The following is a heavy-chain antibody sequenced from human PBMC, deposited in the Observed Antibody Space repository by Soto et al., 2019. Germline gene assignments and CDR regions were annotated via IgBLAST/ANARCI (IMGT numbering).Heavy chain of an antibody. CDR1: GFTFSSYS. J-gene: IGHJ4*02. CDR3: ARDPDYYDSTGY. CDR2: ISSSSSYI. V-gene: IGHV3-21*01. D-gene: IGHD3-22*01. Sequence: EVQLVESGGGLVKPGGSLRLSCAASGFTFSSYSMNWVRQAPGKGLEWVSSISSSSSYIYYADSVKGRFTISRDNAKNSLYLQMNSLRAEDTAVYYCARDPDYYDSTGYWGQGTLVTVSS.